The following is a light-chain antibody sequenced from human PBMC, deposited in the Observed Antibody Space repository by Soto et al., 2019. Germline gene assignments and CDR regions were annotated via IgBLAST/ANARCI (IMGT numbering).Light chain of an antibody. CDR3: QQANSFPRT. Sequence: DIQMTQSPSSVSASVGDRVTITCRASQGISSWLAWYQQKPGKAPKLLIYATYGSQSGVPPRFSGSGSGTDFTLTLSGLQPEDFATYYCQQANSFPRTFGQGTKVDIK. V-gene: IGKV1-12*01. CDR1: QGISSW. CDR2: ATY. J-gene: IGKJ1*01.